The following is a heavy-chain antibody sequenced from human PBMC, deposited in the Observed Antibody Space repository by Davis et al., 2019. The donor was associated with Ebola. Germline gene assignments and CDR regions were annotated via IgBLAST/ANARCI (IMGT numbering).Heavy chain of an antibody. D-gene: IGHD6-6*01. CDR3: SRDQYSGSSAGGY. V-gene: IGHV3-21*01. CDR1: GFTFSSYS. J-gene: IGHJ4*02. CDR2: ITTSTYI. Sequence: PGGSLRLSCAASGFTFSSYSMSWARQAPGKGLEWVSSITTSTYIYYADSVRGRFTISRDNAKNSLYLQMDSLRAEDTAVYYCSRDQYSGSSAGGYWGQGTLVTVSS.